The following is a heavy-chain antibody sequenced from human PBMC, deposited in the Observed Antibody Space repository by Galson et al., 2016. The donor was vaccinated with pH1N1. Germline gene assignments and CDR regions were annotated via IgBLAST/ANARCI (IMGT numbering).Heavy chain of an antibody. V-gene: IGHV5-51*01. Sequence: QSGAEVKKSGESLKISCEASGYTFTDYWIGWVRQTPGTGLEWIGIIYPRDSDTRYRPSFQGHVTISRDKTQSTVYPQMNSLRTEDTAVYYCARDSEYSGHEGFHWAQGTLVIVSS. CDR3: ARDSEYSGHEGFH. CDR1: GYTFTDYW. J-gene: IGHJ4*02. D-gene: IGHD5-12*01. CDR2: IYPRDSDT.